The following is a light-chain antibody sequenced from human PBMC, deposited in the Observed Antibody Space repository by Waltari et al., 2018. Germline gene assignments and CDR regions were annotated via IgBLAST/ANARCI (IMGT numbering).Light chain of an antibody. CDR2: GAS. V-gene: IGKV4-1*01. J-gene: IGKJ5*01. CDR1: QSVLYSSNNKNY. CDR3: QQYYTTPPT. Sequence: DIVMTQSPDSLAVSLGERATINCKSSQSVLYSSNNKNYLAWYQQKPGQPPKLFIYGASTRESGVPDRFSGSGSGSDFTLTISSLQAEDVAVYYCQQYYTTPPTFGQGTRLEIK.